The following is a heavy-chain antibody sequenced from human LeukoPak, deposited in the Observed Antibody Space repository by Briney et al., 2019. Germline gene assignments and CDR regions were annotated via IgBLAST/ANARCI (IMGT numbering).Heavy chain of an antibody. D-gene: IGHD6-13*01. CDR1: GGSFSGYC. CDR3: ASRKSAAGIE. V-gene: IGHV4-34*01. J-gene: IGHJ4*02. Sequence: SETLSLTCAVYGGSFSGYCWSWIRQPPGKWLEWIGEINHSGSTRYNRTLESRVTISVDTSKNQFSLKLSSVTAADTAVYYCASRKSAAGIEWGQGTLVTVSS. CDR2: INHSGST.